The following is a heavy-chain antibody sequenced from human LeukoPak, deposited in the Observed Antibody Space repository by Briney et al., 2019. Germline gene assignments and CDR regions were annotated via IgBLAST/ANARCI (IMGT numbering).Heavy chain of an antibody. CDR1: GYTFTGYH. J-gene: IGHJ4*02. CDR3: ARGGPGRSFDY. Sequence: ASVKVSCKASGYTFTGYHMHWVRQAPGQGLEWMGWINPNSGGTNYAQKFQGWVTMARDTSISTAYMELSRLKSDDTAVYYCARGGPGRSFDYWGQGTLVTVSS. V-gene: IGHV1-2*04. CDR2: INPNSGGT.